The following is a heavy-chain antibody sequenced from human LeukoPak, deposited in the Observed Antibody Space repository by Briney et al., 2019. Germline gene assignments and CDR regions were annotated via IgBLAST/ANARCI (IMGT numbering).Heavy chain of an antibody. D-gene: IGHD1-26*01. Sequence: SETLSLTCRVSSGSIRAYYWSWIRQPPGKGLEWRGYIHDSGSTNYNPSLRSRVTMSVDASKKQFSLNLRSVTTADTAVYYCARGTVGAIGTHFDYWGQGTLVTVSS. J-gene: IGHJ4*02. CDR1: SGSIRAYY. CDR2: IHDSGST. V-gene: IGHV4-59*01. CDR3: ARGTVGAIGTHFDY.